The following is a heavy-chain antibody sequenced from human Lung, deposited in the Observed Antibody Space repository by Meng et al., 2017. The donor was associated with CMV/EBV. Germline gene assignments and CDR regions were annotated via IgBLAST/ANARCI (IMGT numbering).Heavy chain of an antibody. CDR1: GCSLANYW. Sequence: SGCSLANYWIAWARGTPVKGVEGMGVNATVNSEARYGTPFRGQVTISADKSINPAFVQWRSLKASDTATYYCARRRNYYDSSGYVLDSWGRGTLVTVSS. D-gene: IGHD3-22*01. J-gene: IGHJ4*02. V-gene: IGHV5-51*01. CDR2: NATVNSEA. CDR3: ARRRNYYDSSGYVLDS.